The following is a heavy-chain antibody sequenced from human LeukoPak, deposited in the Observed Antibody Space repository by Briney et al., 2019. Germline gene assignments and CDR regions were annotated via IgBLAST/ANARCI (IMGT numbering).Heavy chain of an antibody. CDR2: MNPNSGNT. J-gene: IGHJ5*02. CDR3: ARAGAGGGNPFDP. V-gene: IGHV1-8*03. D-gene: IGHD3-16*01. CDR1: GYTFTNYV. Sequence: ASVKVSCKASGYTFTNYVINWVRQAPGQGLEWMGWMNPNSGNTGYAQKFQGRVTITRNTSISTAYMELSSLRSEDTAVYYCARAGAGGGNPFDPWGQGTLVTVSS.